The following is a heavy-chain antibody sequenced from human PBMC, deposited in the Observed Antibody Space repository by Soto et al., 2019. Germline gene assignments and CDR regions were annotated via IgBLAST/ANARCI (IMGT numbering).Heavy chain of an antibody. D-gene: IGHD2-15*01. V-gene: IGHV1-2*02. J-gene: IGHJ4*02. CDR2: INPNSGGT. CDR1: GYTFTGYY. CDR3: ATDLRCSGGSCYSAVYYFDY. Sequence: ASVKVSCKASGYTFTGYYMHWVRQAPGQGLEWMGWINPNSGGTNYAQKFQGRVTMTRDTSISTAYMELSRLRSDDTAVYYCATDLRCSGGSCYSAVYYFDYWGQGTLVTVSS.